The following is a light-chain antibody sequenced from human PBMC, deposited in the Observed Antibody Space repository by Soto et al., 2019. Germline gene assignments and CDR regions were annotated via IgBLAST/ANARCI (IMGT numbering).Light chain of an antibody. Sequence: QSALTQPASVSGSPGQSITISCTGTSSDVGGYKYVSWYQQLPGKAPKLIIYEVSNRPSGVSNRFSGSKSGNTASLTISGLQAEDEAEYYCSSYTSSSFWVFGGGTKLTVL. CDR2: EVS. J-gene: IGLJ3*02. CDR3: SSYTSSSFWV. CDR1: SSDVGGYKY. V-gene: IGLV2-14*01.